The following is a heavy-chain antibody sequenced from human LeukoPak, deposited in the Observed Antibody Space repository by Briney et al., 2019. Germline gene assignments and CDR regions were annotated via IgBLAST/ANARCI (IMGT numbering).Heavy chain of an antibody. Sequence: PGGSLRLSCVASGFTFKNFAMHWVRQAPGKGLEYASALRSDGATTYYADSVKGRFIISRDNSKNTVYLQMGSLRSGDMGVYYCARARRSGQQSYYFDYWGQGTPVTVSS. CDR1: GFTFKNFA. V-gene: IGHV3-64*02. CDR3: ARARRSGQQSYYFDY. D-gene: IGHD6-19*01. CDR2: LRSDGATT. J-gene: IGHJ4*02.